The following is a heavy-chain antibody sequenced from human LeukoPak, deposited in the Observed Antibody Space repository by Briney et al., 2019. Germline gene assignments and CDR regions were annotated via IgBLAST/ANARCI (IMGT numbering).Heavy chain of an antibody. J-gene: IGHJ5*02. Sequence: SSETLSLTCTVSGGSISSGSYYWIWIRQPVGKGLEWIGRIYTSGSTNYNPSLKSRVTISVDTSKNQFSLKLNSVTAADTAVYYCARDLMVRTPWFDPWGQGTLVTVSS. CDR1: GGSISSGSYY. CDR2: IYTSGST. V-gene: IGHV4-61*02. CDR3: ARDLMVRTPWFDP. D-gene: IGHD3-10*01.